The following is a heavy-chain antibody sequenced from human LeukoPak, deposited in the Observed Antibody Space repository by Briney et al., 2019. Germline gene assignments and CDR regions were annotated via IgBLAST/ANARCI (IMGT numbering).Heavy chain of an antibody. CDR3: ARQVGPTNPHS. Sequence: SETLSLTCTVSGGSISSYYWGWIRQPPGKGLEWIGSIYYSGRTNYNPPLKSRVTISVDTSKNQFSLKLSSVTAADTAVYYCARQVGPTNPHSWGQGTLVTVSS. J-gene: IGHJ4*02. CDR2: IYYSGRT. V-gene: IGHV4-39*01. CDR1: GGSISSYY. D-gene: IGHD1-26*01.